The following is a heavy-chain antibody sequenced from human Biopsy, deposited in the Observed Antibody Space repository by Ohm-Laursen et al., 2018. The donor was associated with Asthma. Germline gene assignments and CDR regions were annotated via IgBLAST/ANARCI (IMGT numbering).Heavy chain of an antibody. Sequence: SLRLSCAASGFPFSNYVMSWVRQVPGKGLEWVANIKHDGTEKNHVDSLKGRFTISRDNAKNSLYLQMNSLRAEDTAVYYCARTFHFWSPYHAEHYQLWGQGTLVTVPS. CDR3: ARTFHFWSPYHAEHYQL. CDR2: IKHDGTEK. D-gene: IGHD3-3*02. J-gene: IGHJ1*01. V-gene: IGHV3-7*01. CDR1: GFPFSNYV.